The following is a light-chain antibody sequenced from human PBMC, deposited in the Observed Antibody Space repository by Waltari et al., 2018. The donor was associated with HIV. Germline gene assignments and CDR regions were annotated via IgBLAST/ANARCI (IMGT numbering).Light chain of an antibody. Sequence: IVLTQSPGTPSLSPGARATPSCSSSQSVSSGSLVWYQQKPGQAPKLLSYVASSRATGIPDRFSGSESGTDFTLTINRREPEDFAVFHCQHFGSSRPYTFGQGTKLEIK. J-gene: IGKJ2*01. CDR1: QSVSSGS. V-gene: IGKV3-20*01. CDR2: VAS. CDR3: QHFGSSRPYT.